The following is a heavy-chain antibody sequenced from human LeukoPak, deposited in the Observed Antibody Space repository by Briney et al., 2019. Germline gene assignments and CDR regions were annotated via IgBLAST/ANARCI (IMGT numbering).Heavy chain of an antibody. CDR3: ARGRTRSLGTVYYYMDV. CDR1: GYTFTSYY. V-gene: IGHV1-2*02. D-gene: IGHD7-27*01. Sequence: ASVKVSCKASGYTFTSYYMHWVRQAPGQGLEWMGWINPNSGGTNYAQKFQGRVTMTRDTSISTAYMELSRLRSDDTAVYYCARGRTRSLGTVYYYMDVWGKGPRSPSP. CDR2: INPNSGGT. J-gene: IGHJ6*03.